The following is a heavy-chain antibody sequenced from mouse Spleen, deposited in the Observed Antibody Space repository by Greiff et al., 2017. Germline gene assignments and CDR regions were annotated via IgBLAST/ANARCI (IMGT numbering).Heavy chain of an antibody. Sequence: VQLQQSGAELVKPGASVKLSCKASGYTFTSYWMHWVKQRPGQGLEWIGMIHPNSGSTNYNEKFKSKATLTVDKSSSTAYMQLSSLTSEDSAVYYCARGGNYGGYFDYWGQGTTLTFSS. CDR3: ARGGNYGGYFDY. CDR2: IHPNSGST. D-gene: IGHD2-1*01. V-gene: IGHV1-64*01. CDR1: GYTFTSYW. J-gene: IGHJ2*01.